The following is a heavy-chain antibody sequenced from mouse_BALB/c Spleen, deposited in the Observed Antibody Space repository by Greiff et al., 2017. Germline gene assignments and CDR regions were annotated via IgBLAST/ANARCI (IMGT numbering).Heavy chain of an antibody. CDR1: GFTFSSFG. Sequence: EVKVVESGGGLVQPGGSRKLSCAASGFTFSSFGMHWVRQAPEKGLEWVAYISSGSSTIYYADTVKGRFTISRDNPKNTLFLQMTSLRSEDTAMYYCARGGGNYVWYFDVWGAGTTVTVSS. CDR3: ARGGGNYVWYFDV. D-gene: IGHD2-1*01. J-gene: IGHJ1*01. V-gene: IGHV5-17*02. CDR2: ISSGSSTI.